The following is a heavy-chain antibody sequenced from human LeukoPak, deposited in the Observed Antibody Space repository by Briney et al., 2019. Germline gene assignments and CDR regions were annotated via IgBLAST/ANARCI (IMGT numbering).Heavy chain of an antibody. Sequence: ASVKVSCKASGYTFTGYYMHWVRQAPGQELEWMGWINLNSGGTNYAQKSQGWVTMTRDTSISTAYMELSGLRSDDTAVYYCARGAAGTFDYWGQGTLVTVSS. V-gene: IGHV1-2*04. CDR3: ARGAAGTFDY. D-gene: IGHD6-13*01. CDR1: GYTFTGYY. J-gene: IGHJ4*02. CDR2: INLNSGGT.